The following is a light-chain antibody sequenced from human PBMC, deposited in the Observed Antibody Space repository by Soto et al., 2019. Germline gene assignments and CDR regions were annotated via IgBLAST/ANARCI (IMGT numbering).Light chain of an antibody. CDR1: SSDVGAYNY. CDR3: CSYAGDYSVV. Sequence: QSALTQPRSVSGSPGQSVTISCTGTSSDVGAYNYVSWYQQHPGKAPKLMIYDVTKRPSGVPDRFSGFKSGNTASLTISGLQAEDEADYYSCSYAGDYSVVFGGGTKLTVL. CDR2: DVT. J-gene: IGLJ2*01. V-gene: IGLV2-11*01.